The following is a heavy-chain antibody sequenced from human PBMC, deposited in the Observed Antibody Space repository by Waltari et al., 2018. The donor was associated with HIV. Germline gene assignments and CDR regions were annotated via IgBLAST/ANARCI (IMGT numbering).Heavy chain of an antibody. CDR2: MNPNSGNT. D-gene: IGHD4-17*01. CDR3: ARGPQDYPKYYFDY. J-gene: IGHJ4*02. CDR1: GYTFTSYD. Sequence: QVQLVQSGAEVKKLGASVKVSCKASGYTFTSYDINWVRQATGQGLEWLGWMNPNSGNTGYAQRFQGRVTMTRNTSISTAYMELSSLRSEDTAVYFCARGPQDYPKYYFDYWGQGTLVTVSS. V-gene: IGHV1-8*01.